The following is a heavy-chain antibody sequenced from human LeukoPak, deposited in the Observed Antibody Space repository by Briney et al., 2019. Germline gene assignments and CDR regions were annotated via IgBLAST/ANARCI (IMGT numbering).Heavy chain of an antibody. CDR3: ASFGSGYYYDGRSDY. CDR2: ISGSGGST. CDR1: GFTFSSYA. V-gene: IGHV3-23*01. Sequence: GGSLRLSCAASGFTFSSYAMSWVRQAPGKGLEWVSAISGSGGSTYYADSVKGRFTISRDNSKNTLYLQMNSLRAEDTAVYYCASFGSGYYYDGRSDYWGQGTLVTVSS. J-gene: IGHJ4*02. D-gene: IGHD3-22*01.